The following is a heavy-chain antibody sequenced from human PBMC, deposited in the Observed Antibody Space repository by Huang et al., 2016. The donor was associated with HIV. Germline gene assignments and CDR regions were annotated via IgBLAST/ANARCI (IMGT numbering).Heavy chain of an antibody. CDR2: INHNGKI. CDR3: ARGFNYYASDNLGVYYFDS. Sequence: QVQLKQWGAGLLKPSETLSLTCAVYGGAFRGSSWTWIRQFPDKGLEWFGDINHNGKIIYNPSLSARVTISTDTSKNQFSLHLTSVTAADTALYYCARGFNYYASDNLGVYYFDSWGLGTLVTVS. D-gene: IGHD3-10*01. CDR1: GGAFRGSS. V-gene: IGHV4-34*02. J-gene: IGHJ4*02.